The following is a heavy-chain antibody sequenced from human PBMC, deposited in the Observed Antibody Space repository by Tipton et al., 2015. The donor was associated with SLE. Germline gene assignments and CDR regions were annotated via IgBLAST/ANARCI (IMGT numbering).Heavy chain of an antibody. J-gene: IGHJ6*03. Sequence: SLRLSCAASGFTFSSYWMSWVRQAPGKGLEWVANIKQDGSEKYYVDSVKGRFTISRDNAKSSLYLQMNSLRAEDTAVFYCARDRQGGDFWSGYYYYYYMDVWGKGPTVTVSS. CDR1: GFTFSSYW. D-gene: IGHD3-3*01. V-gene: IGHV3-7*01. CDR2: IKQDGSEK. CDR3: ARDRQGGDFWSGYYYYYYMDV.